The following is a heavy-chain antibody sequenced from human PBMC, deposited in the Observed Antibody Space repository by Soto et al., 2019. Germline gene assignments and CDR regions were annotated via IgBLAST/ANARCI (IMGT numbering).Heavy chain of an antibody. D-gene: IGHD5-12*01. Sequence: SLKVSCKASGGTFSSYAISWVRQAPGQGLEWMGGIIPIFGTANYAQKFQGRVTITADESTSTAYMELSSLRSEDTAVYYCAGRGDGYNYFGPWGQGPLVTVSS. CDR2: IIPIFGTA. J-gene: IGHJ5*02. CDR1: GGTFSSYA. V-gene: IGHV1-69*13. CDR3: AGRGDGYNYFGP.